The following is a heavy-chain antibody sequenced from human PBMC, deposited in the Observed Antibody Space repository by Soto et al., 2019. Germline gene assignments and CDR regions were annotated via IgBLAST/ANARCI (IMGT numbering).Heavy chain of an antibody. D-gene: IGHD6-6*01. J-gene: IGHJ6*02. CDR1: GLTFTSSA. V-gene: IGHV1-58*01. Sequence: SVKVSCKASGLTFTSSAVQWGRQARGQRLEWIGWVVVGSGNTNYAQKFQERVTITRDMSTSTAYMELSSLRSEDTAVYYCAAEASNYYYYGMDVWGQGTTVTVSS. CDR3: AAEASNYYYYGMDV. CDR2: VVVGSGNT.